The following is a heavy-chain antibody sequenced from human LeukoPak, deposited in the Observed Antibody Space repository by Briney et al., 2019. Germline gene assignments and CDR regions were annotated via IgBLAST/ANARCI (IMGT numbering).Heavy chain of an antibody. J-gene: IGHJ5*02. D-gene: IGHD3-9*01. Sequence: PGGAVRLSCVVSGFTFSSYWMHWVRQAPGKGVGWVSRISRDGSIIRYDDSVNGRFTISRDNANNTLYLQMNSLRAEDTAVYYCARVNDILTAYYLVGAFDHWGQGTLVTVSS. V-gene: IGHV3-74*01. CDR1: GFTFSSYW. CDR2: ISRDGSII. CDR3: ARVNDILTAYYLVGAFDH.